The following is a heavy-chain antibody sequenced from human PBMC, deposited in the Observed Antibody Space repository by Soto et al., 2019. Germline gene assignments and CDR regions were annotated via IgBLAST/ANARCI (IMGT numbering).Heavy chain of an antibody. J-gene: IGHJ6*02. CDR2: INAGNGNT. D-gene: IGHD2-15*01. V-gene: IGHV1-3*01. Sequence: QVQLVQSGAEVKKPGASVKVSCKASGYTFTSYAMHWVREAPGQRLEWMGWINAGNGNTKYSQKFKGRVTITSDTSASKAYMEMSSLRSEDTAVYYCARYCSGGSCWYGMDVWGQGNTVTVSS. CDR3: ARYCSGGSCWYGMDV. CDR1: GYTFTSYA.